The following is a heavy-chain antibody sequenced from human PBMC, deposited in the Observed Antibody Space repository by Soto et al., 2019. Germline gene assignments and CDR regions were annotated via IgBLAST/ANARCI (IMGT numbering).Heavy chain of an antibody. D-gene: IGHD5-18*01. J-gene: IGHJ4*02. CDR3: ARDHPHSYGVYYFDY. Sequence: SETLSLTCAVSGGSISSGGHSWNWIRQSPGKGLEWIGYIYSSGSTHYNPSLQNRVTISIDTSKNQVSLKVNSVTAADTALYYCARDHPHSYGVYYFDYWGQGTPVTVSS. CDR2: IYSSGST. CDR1: GGSISSGGHS. V-gene: IGHV4-61*08.